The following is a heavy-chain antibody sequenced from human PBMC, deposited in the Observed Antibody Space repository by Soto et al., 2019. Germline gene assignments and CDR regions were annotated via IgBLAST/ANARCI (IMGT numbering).Heavy chain of an antibody. CDR1: GDTFTSYD. D-gene: IGHD3-22*01. J-gene: IGHJ1*01. CDR3: ARGRAHKYDSNGPEYLQH. V-gene: IGHV1-8*01. Sequence: ASVKVSCKASGDTFTSYDINWVRQATGQGLEWMGWMNPNSGNTGYAQKFQGRVTMTRNTSISTAYMELSSLRSEDTAVYYCARGRAHKYDSNGPEYLQHGGQRTRVTVSS. CDR2: MNPNSGNT.